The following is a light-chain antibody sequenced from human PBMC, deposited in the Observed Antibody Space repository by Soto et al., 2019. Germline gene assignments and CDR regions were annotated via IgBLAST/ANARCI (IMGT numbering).Light chain of an antibody. V-gene: IGLV2-14*01. J-gene: IGLJ1*01. CDR2: EVS. CDR3: CSFISITTYV. CDR1: SSDVGAYNY. Sequence: SVLTQPASVSGSLGQSITISCTGTSSDVGAYNYVSWYQQQPGKAPKLMISEVSNRPSGVSNRFSGSKSGNTASLIISGLQAEDEADYYCCSFISITTYVVGIGTNVTVL.